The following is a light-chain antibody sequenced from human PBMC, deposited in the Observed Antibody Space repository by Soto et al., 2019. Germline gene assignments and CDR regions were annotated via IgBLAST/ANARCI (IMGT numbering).Light chain of an antibody. Sequence: EIVMTQSPFTLSVSPGERATRSCRASQNISRSLAWYQRRPGQAPRLLIYGSSTRATGVPPRFSGSASGTEFTLTISSLQSEDFGVYYCQQYNDWPRTFGQGTRLEI. CDR1: QNISRS. CDR2: GSS. J-gene: IGKJ5*01. CDR3: QQYNDWPRT. V-gene: IGKV3-15*01.